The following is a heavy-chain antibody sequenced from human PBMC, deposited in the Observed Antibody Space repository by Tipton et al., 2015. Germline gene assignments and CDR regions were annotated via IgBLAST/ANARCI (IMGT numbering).Heavy chain of an antibody. V-gene: IGHV4-31*03. CDR3: ARVPFDYFDY. Sequence: TLSLTCTVPGDSISSGGYYWSWSRQYPGKGLEWLGYSYYSGSTYYNPSLKSRLTISVDMSKNQFSLKLSSVTAADTAVYYCARVPFDYFDYWGQGTLVSVSS. CDR1: GDSISSGGYY. CDR2: SYYSGST. J-gene: IGHJ4*02.